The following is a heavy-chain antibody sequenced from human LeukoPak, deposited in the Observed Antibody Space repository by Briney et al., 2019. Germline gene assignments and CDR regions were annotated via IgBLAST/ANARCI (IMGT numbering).Heavy chain of an antibody. Sequence: SETLSLTCAVYGGSFSGYYWSWIRQPPGKGLEWIGYIYHSGSTNYNPSLKSRVTISVDTSKNQFSLKLSSVTAADTAVYYCARRDMIVGGFDYWGQGTLVTVSS. D-gene: IGHD3-22*01. CDR1: GGSFSGYY. V-gene: IGHV4-59*08. CDR3: ARRDMIVGGFDY. J-gene: IGHJ4*02. CDR2: IYHSGST.